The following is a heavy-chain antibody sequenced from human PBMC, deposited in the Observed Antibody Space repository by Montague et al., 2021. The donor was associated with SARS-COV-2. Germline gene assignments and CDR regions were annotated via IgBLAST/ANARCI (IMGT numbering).Heavy chain of an antibody. D-gene: IGHD3-10*01. CDR2: INTGGDTM. CDR1: GFTFRRCE. CDR3: AAGGSINY. V-gene: IGHV3-48*03. J-gene: IGHJ4*02. Sequence: SLRLSCAASGFTFRRCELHWVRQPPGKGLQWVSYINTGGDTMFYADSVKGRFTTSRDDAKNSLFLQINSLRADDTGVYYCAAGGSINYWGQGTLVTVSP.